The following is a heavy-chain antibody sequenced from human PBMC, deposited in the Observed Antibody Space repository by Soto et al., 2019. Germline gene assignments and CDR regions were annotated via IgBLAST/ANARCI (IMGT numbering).Heavy chain of an antibody. CDR1: GFSLSTTGVG. V-gene: IGHV2-5*02. D-gene: IGHD3-10*01. J-gene: IGHJ5*02. CDR3: AQMLRDYGLGRERATYFDP. CDR2: IYWDDDK. Sequence: QITLKESGPTLVRPTQTLTLTCTFSGFSLSTTGVGVGWIRQPPGKALEWLALIYWDDDKRYRPPLKSRLTNTKDPTKNEVILTLTDMDPVDTATYYWAQMLRDYGLGRERATYFDPWGQGTLVTVSS.